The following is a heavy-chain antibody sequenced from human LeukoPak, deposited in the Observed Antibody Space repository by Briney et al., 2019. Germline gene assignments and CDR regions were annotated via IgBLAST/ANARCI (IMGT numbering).Heavy chain of an antibody. CDR1: GFTFSTYW. D-gene: IGHD3-10*01. J-gene: IGHJ5*02. V-gene: IGHV3-74*03. CDR3: ARVASGSYNWFDP. Sequence: GGSLRLSCAASGFTFSTYWMHWVRHAPGKGLVWVSRINTDGSRTTYADSVRGRFTSSRDNAKNTVYLQMNSLRAEDTAVYYCARVASGSYNWFDPWGQGTLVTVSS. CDR2: INTDGSRT.